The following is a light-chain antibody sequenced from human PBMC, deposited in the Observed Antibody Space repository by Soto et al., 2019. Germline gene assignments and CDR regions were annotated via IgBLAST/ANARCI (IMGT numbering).Light chain of an antibody. CDR3: SSYTSNTEV. CDR2: DVT. CDR1: SSDVGGYNY. V-gene: IGLV2-14*01. Sequence: QSVLTQPASVAGSPGQSITISCTGTSSDVGGYNYVSWYQQHPGKAPKLMIYDVTNRPLGVSNRFSGSKSGNTASLTISGLQAEDEADYYCSSYTSNTEVFGTGTKVTVL. J-gene: IGLJ1*01.